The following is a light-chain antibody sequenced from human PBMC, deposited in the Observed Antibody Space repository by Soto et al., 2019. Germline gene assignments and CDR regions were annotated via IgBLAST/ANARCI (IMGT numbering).Light chain of an antibody. V-gene: IGKV3D-15*01. J-gene: IGKJ1*01. CDR2: GAS. Sequence: ERVMRQSPATLSVSPGERATLSCRASQSVSSNLVWYQQKPGQAPRLLIYGASSRATGIPDRFSGSGSGTDFTLTISSLQPEDFATYYCLQDYNCPLTFGQGTKVDIK. CDR3: LQDYNCPLT. CDR1: QSVSSN.